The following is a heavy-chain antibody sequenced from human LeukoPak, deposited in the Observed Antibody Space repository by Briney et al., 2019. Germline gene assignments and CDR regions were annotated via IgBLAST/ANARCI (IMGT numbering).Heavy chain of an antibody. CDR1: GYTFTSYD. V-gene: IGHV1-8*01. CDR3: ARGLRRCSSTSCYRKVHQAYYYYNMDV. Sequence: ASVKVSCKASGYTFTSYDINWVRQATGQGLEWMGWMNPNSGNTGYAQKFQGRVTMTRNTSISTAYMELSSLRSEDTAVYYCARGLRRCSSTSCYRKVHQAYYYYNMDVWGKGTTVTVSS. CDR2: MNPNSGNT. D-gene: IGHD2-2*01. J-gene: IGHJ6*03.